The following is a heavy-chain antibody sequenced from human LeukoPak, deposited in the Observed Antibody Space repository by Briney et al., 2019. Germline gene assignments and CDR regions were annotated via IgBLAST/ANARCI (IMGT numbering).Heavy chain of an antibody. J-gene: IGHJ5*02. Sequence: SQTLSLTCAVSGGSISSGGYSWSWIRQPPGKGLEWIGYIYHSGSTYYNPSLKSRVTISVDRSKNQLSLKLSSVTAADTAVYYCARASAMGANWFDPWGQGTLVTVSS. CDR2: IYHSGST. CDR1: GGSISSGGYS. CDR3: ARASAMGANWFDP. V-gene: IGHV4-30-2*01. D-gene: IGHD2-2*01.